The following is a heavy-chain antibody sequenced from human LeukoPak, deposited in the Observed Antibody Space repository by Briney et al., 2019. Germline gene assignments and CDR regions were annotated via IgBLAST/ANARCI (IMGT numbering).Heavy chain of an antibody. V-gene: IGHV1-3*01. D-gene: IGHD2-2*01. CDR2: INAGNGNT. Sequence: ASVKVSCKASGGTFSSYAISWVRQAPGQRLEWMGWINAGNGNTKYSQKFQGRVTITRDTSASTAYMELSSLRSEDTAVYYCARDLHIVVVPAAMGFDPWGQGTLVTVSS. CDR3: ARDLHIVVVPAAMGFDP. J-gene: IGHJ5*02. CDR1: GGTFSSYA.